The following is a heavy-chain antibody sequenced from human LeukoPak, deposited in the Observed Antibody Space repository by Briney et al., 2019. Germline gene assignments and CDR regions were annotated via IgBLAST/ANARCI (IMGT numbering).Heavy chain of an antibody. Sequence: SETLSLTCTVSGGSISSGGYYWSWIRQHPGKGLEWIGYIYYSGSTYYNPSLKSQVTISVDTSKNQFSLKLSSVAAADTAVYYCARGNDWFDPWGQGTLVTVYS. CDR2: IYYSGST. V-gene: IGHV4-31*01. CDR1: GGSISSGGYY. J-gene: IGHJ5*02. D-gene: IGHD4-11*01. CDR3: ARGNDWFDP.